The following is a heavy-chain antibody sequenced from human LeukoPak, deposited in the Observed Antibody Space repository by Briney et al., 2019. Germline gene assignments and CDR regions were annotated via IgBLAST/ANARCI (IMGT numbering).Heavy chain of an antibody. V-gene: IGHV3-7*04. D-gene: IGHD4-17*01. CDR3: AKDMWAGDSDFGDHAAFDL. CDR1: GFNFGAYW. J-gene: IGHJ3*01. CDR2: INQDGTEK. Sequence: PGGSLRISCAASGFNFGAYWMNWVRQGPGRGLEWVASINQDGTEKFYLESVKGRFTISRNNANNSMNLQMNNLRVEDMAVYYCAKDMWAGDSDFGDHAAFDLWGLGTMVPVSS.